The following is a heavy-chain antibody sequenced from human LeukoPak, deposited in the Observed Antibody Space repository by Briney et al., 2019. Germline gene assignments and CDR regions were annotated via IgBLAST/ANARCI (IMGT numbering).Heavy chain of an antibody. J-gene: IGHJ6*04. Sequence: GGSLRLSCVDSGLSFNTYATHWVRQAPGKGLEWVAAISYDGSYTYYRDSVRGRFTISRDNSKNTMYLQMNSLRAEDTAMYYCARALDVWGKGTTVTVSS. CDR2: ISYDGSYT. V-gene: IGHV3-30*04. CDR3: ARALDV. CDR1: GLSFNTYA.